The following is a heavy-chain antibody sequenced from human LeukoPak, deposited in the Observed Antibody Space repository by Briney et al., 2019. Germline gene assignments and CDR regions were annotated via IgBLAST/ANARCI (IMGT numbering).Heavy chain of an antibody. CDR2: ISSSSSYT. J-gene: IGHJ4*02. CDR3: AREGLDYYDSSGYYFY. D-gene: IGHD3-22*01. Sequence: GGSLRLSCAASGFTFSSYSMNWVRQAPGKGLEWVSSISSSSSYTYYADSVKGRFTISRDNAKNSLYLQMNSLRAEDTAVYYCAREGLDYYDSSGYYFYWGQGTLVTVSS. CDR1: GFTFSSYS. V-gene: IGHV3-21*01.